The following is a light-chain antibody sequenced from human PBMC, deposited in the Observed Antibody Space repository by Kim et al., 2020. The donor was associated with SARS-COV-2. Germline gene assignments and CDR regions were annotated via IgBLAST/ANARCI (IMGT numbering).Light chain of an antibody. CDR2: GNS. CDR1: SSNVGAGYE. Sequence: QRVTISYTESSSNVGAGYEIHEYQKLPETAPKLLIYGNSNRPSGVPDRFSGSKSGTSASLAITGLQAEDEADYYCQSYDSSLSGSVFGGGTELTVL. J-gene: IGLJ3*02. V-gene: IGLV1-40*01. CDR3: QSYDSSLSGSV.